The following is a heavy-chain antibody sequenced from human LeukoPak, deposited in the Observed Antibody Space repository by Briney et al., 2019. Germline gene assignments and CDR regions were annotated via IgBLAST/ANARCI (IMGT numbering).Heavy chain of an antibody. V-gene: IGHV1-24*01. CDR3: APSREKLELRSDAFDI. CDR2: FDPEDGET. CDR1: GYTLTELS. J-gene: IGHJ3*02. Sequence: ASVKVSCKLSGYTLTELSMHWLRQAPGKPLEWMGGFDPEDGETIYAQKFQARVTMTEDTSTDTAYMELSSLRSEDTAVYYCAPSREKLELRSDAFDIWGQGTMVTVSS. D-gene: IGHD1-7*01.